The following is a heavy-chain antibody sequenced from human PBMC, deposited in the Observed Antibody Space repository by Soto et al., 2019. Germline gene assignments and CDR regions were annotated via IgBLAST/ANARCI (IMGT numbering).Heavy chain of an antibody. CDR2: ITGSGFDT. V-gene: IGHV3-23*01. J-gene: IGHJ4*02. CDR1: GFTFRNYS. CDR3: AKGSADSRPYYFDS. D-gene: IGHD3-22*01. Sequence: GGSLILSCAASGFTFRNYSMSWVRQAPAKGLEWFSAITGSGFDTYHADSVKGRFTISRDNSNNMLYLQMNSLGAEDTAVYYCAKGSADSRPYYFDSWGQGTLVTVSS.